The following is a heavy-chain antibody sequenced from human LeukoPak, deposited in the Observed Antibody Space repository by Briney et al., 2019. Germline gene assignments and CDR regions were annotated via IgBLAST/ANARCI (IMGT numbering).Heavy chain of an antibody. Sequence: GGSLRLSCETVGFNFKEYYMSWIRQAPGKALEWISYISSSGNDISYADSVKDRFTVSRDNTKNSLYLQMNRLGPEDTALYYCAREEARQIVFGMQPCDIWGQGTMVVVSS. CDR2: ISSSGNDI. D-gene: IGHD2-21*01. CDR1: GFNFKEYY. V-gene: IGHV3-11*01. CDR3: AREEARQIVFGMQPCDI. J-gene: IGHJ3*02.